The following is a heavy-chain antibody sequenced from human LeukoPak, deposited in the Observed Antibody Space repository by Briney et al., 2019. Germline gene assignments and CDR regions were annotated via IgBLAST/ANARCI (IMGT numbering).Heavy chain of an antibody. Sequence: ASVKVSCKSSGYTFTGYYMHWVRQAPGQGLEWMGWINPNSGGTNYAQKFQGRVTMTRDTSISTAYMELSRLRSDDTAVYYCARIRYSGYYSFDYWGQGTLVTVSS. CDR2: INPNSGGT. J-gene: IGHJ4*02. CDR3: ARIRYSGYYSFDY. CDR1: GYTFTGYY. D-gene: IGHD3-22*01. V-gene: IGHV1-2*02.